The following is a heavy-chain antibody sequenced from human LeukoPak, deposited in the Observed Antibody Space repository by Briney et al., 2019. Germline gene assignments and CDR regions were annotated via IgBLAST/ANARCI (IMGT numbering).Heavy chain of an antibody. D-gene: IGHD6-13*01. CDR1: GFTFSSYS. CDR3: ARDLSSSWFFPIDY. V-gene: IGHV3-48*01. CDR2: ISSSSSTI. J-gene: IGHJ4*02. Sequence: PGGSLRLSCAASGFTFSSYSMNWVRQAPGKGLEWVSYISSSSSTIYYADSVKGRFTISRDNAKNSLYLQMNSLRAEDTAVYYCARDLSSSWFFPIDYWGQGTLVTVSS.